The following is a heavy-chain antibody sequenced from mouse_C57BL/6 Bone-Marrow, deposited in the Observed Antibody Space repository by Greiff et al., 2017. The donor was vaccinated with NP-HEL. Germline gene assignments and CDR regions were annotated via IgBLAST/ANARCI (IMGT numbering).Heavy chain of an antibody. V-gene: IGHV3-6*01. CDR1: GYSITSGYY. J-gene: IGHJ3*01. CDR2: ISYDGSN. CDR3: ARGRRDSNYSGTY. D-gene: IGHD2-5*01. Sequence: EVQLQQSGPGLVKPSQSLSLTCSVTGYSITSGYYWNWIRQLPGNKLEWMGYISYDGSNNSNPSLKNRISITRDTSKNQFFLKLNSVTTEDTATYYCARGRRDSNYSGTYWGQGTLVTVSA.